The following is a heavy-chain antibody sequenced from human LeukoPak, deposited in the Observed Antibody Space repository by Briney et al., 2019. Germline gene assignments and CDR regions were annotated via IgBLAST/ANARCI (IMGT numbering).Heavy chain of an antibody. CDR3: ARDLSHMVRGVIINQNWFDP. CDR1: GYTFTSYG. J-gene: IGHJ5*02. D-gene: IGHD3-10*01. CDR2: ISASNGNT. V-gene: IGHV1-18*01. Sequence: ASVKVSCKASGYTFTSYGISWVRQATGQGLEWMGWISASNGNTNYAQKLQGRVTMTTDTSTSTAYMELRSLRSDDTAVYCCARDLSHMVRGVIINQNWFDPWGQGTLVTVSP.